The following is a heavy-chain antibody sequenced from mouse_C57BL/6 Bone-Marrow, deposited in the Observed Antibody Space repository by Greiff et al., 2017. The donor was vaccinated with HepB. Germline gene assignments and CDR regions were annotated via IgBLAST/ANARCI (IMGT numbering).Heavy chain of an antibody. Sequence: VQLQQSGAELVRPGASVKLSCKASGYTFTDYYINWVKQRPGQGLEWIARIYPGSGNTYYNEKFKGKATLTAEKSSSTAYMQLSSLTSEDSAVYFCARGGVSDDWGQGTTLTVSS. V-gene: IGHV1-76*01. D-gene: IGHD2-1*01. CDR1: GYTFTDYY. J-gene: IGHJ2*01. CDR2: IYPGSGNT. CDR3: ARGGVSDD.